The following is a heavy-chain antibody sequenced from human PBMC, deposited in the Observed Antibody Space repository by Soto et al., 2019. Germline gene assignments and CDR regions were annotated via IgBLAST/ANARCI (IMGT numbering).Heavy chain of an antibody. D-gene: IGHD5-18*01. CDR3: AKNRMSTAIVDY. CDR1: GFTFGSYG. V-gene: IGHV3-23*01. CDR2: ISGAGGST. Sequence: GGSLILSCAASGFTFGSYGMSWVRQAPGKGLEWVSAISGAGGSTYYADSVKGRFTISRDNSKNTLYLQMSSLRAEDTAVYFCAKNRMSTAIVDYWGQGTLVTVSS. J-gene: IGHJ4*02.